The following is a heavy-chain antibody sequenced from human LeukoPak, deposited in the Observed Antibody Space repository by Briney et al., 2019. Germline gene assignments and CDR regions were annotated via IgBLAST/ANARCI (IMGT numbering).Heavy chain of an antibody. CDR3: AKSLYSYGYFSDY. V-gene: IGHV3-23*01. Sequence: PGGSLRLSCAASGFTFSSYAMSWVRQAPGKGLEWVSAISGSGGSTYYADSVKGRFTISRDNSKNTLYLQVNSLRAEDTAVYYCAKSLYSYGYFSDYWGQGTLVTVSS. D-gene: IGHD5-18*01. CDR2: ISGSGGST. J-gene: IGHJ4*02. CDR1: GFTFSSYA.